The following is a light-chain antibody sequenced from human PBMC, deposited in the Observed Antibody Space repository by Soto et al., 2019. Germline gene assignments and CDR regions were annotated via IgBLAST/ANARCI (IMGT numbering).Light chain of an antibody. CDR1: QSVTTQ. V-gene: IGKV3-20*01. CDR2: GAS. CDR3: QQFSSYPLT. Sequence: ELVLTQSPATLSLPPREIPTLSCRASQSVTTQLAWYQQKPGQAPRLIIHGASSRATGVPDRITGSGSGTDFTLTISRLEPEDFAVYYCQQFSSYPLTFGGGTKVDIK. J-gene: IGKJ4*01.